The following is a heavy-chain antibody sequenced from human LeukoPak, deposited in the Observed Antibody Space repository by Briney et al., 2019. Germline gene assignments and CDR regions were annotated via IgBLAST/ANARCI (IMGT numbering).Heavy chain of an antibody. CDR3: ARAEVPYYYDSSGYYDY. J-gene: IGHJ4*02. CDR1: GYTFTDYY. V-gene: IGHV1-2*02. CDR2: INPNSGGT. Sequence: ASVTVSCKASGYTFTDYYMHWVRQAPGQGIEWMGWINPNSGGTNYAQKFQGRVTMTSDTSISTAYMELSRLRSDDTAVYYCARAEVPYYYDSSGYYDYWGQGTLVTVSS. D-gene: IGHD3-22*01.